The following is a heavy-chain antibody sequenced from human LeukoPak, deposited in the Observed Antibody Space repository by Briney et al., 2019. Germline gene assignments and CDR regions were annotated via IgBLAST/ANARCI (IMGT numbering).Heavy chain of an antibody. CDR1: GGSISSGGYY. V-gene: IGHV4-31*11. Sequence: SETLSLTCAVSGGSISSGGYYWSWIRQHPGKGLEWIGYIYYSGSTYYNPSLKSRVTISVDTSKNQFSLKLSSVTAADTAVYYCARFDSSGGGFDYWGQGTLVTASS. J-gene: IGHJ4*02. D-gene: IGHD3-22*01. CDR2: IYYSGST. CDR3: ARFDSSGGGFDY.